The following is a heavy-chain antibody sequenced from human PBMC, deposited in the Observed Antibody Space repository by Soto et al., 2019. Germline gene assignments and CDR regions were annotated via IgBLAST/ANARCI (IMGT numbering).Heavy chain of an antibody. J-gene: IGHJ6*02. Sequence: PGGSLRLSCAASGFTFSSYGMHWVRQAPGKGLEWVAVILYDGSNKYYADSVKGRITISRDNSKNTLYLQMNSLRPEDTAVYYCAKDHYRYYYNMDVWGQGTTVTVSS. V-gene: IGHV3-30*18. CDR1: GFTFSSYG. D-gene: IGHD3-16*02. CDR2: ILYDGSNK. CDR3: AKDHYRYYYNMDV.